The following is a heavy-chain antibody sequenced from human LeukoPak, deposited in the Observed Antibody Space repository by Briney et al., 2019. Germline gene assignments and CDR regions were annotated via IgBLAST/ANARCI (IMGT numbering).Heavy chain of an antibody. CDR1: GGSISSSSYY. CDR3: VRPYCGGECQSRNNWFDP. CDR2: IFYSGST. V-gene: IGHV4-39*07. J-gene: IGHJ5*02. D-gene: IGHD2-21*01. Sequence: PSETLSLTCTVSGGSISSSSYYWGWIRQPPGKGLEWIGNIFYSGSTYYNPSLKSRVTISVDTSKNQFSLKLGSVTAADTAVYYCVRPYCGGECQSRNNWFDPWGQGILVTVSS.